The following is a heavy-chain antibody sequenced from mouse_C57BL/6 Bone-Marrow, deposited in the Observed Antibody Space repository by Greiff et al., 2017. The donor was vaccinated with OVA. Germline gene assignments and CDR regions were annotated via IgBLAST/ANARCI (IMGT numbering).Heavy chain of an antibody. Sequence: VQLQQSGTVLARPGASVKMSCKTSGYTFTSYWMHWVKQRPGQGLEWIGAIYPGNSDTSYNQKFKGKAKLTAVTSASTAYMELSILTTEYSAVYYCSISYPFDYWGQGTTLTVSS. D-gene: IGHD6-5*01. V-gene: IGHV1-5*01. CDR3: SISYPFDY. CDR2: IYPGNSDT. J-gene: IGHJ2*01. CDR1: GYTFTSYW.